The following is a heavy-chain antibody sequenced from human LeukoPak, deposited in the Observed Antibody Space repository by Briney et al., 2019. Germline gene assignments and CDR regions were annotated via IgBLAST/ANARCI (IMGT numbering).Heavy chain of an antibody. CDR2: IYHSGST. V-gene: IGHV4-4*02. CDR1: DGSLSSSNW. J-gene: IGHJ5*02. Sequence: PSGTLSLTCAVSDGSLSSSNWWSWVRQPPGKGLEWIGEIYHSGSTNYNPSLKSRVTISVDKSKNQFSLKLSSVTAADTAVYYCARDWCSSTSCYSFDLWGRGTLVTVSS. CDR3: ARDWCSSTSCYSFDL. D-gene: IGHD2-2*01.